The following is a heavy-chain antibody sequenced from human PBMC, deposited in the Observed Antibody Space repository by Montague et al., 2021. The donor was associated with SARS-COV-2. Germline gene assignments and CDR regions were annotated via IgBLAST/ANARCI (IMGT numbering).Heavy chain of an antibody. Sequence: SETLSLTCTVSGGTVRDYYWNWIRQTPGKGLEWIGYIFYNGYTKYNPSLESRETLSVDTPGNQFFLSLRSVTASDTATYFCARHSVSEDGTFFRSYFDPWGQGAQVIVSS. CDR3: ARHSVSEDGTFFRSYFDP. D-gene: IGHD1-1*01. J-gene: IGHJ5*02. CDR1: GGTVRDYY. V-gene: IGHV4-59*08. CDR2: IFYNGYT.